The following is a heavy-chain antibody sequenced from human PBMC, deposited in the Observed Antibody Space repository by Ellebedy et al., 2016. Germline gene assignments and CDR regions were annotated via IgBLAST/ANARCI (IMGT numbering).Heavy chain of an antibody. CDR3: ARDARVFRCSSTSCRDAFDI. D-gene: IGHD2-2*01. V-gene: IGHV3-7*01. Sequence: GESLKISXAASGFTFSSYWMSWVRQAPGKGLEWVANIKQDGSEKYYVDSVKGRFTISRDNAKNSLYLQMNSLRAEDTAVYYCARDARVFRCSSTSCRDAFDIWGQGTMVTVSS. J-gene: IGHJ3*02. CDR1: GFTFSSYW. CDR2: IKQDGSEK.